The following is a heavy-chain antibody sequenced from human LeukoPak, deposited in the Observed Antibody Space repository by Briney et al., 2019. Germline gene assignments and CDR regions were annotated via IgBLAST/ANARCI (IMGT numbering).Heavy chain of an antibody. CDR2: IYYSGNT. Sequence: SEALSLTCTVSGGSISSSSYYWGWIRQPPGKGLECIGTIYYSGNTYYNPSLKSRVTISVDTSKNHFSLRLTSVTAADTAVYYCARLTIFGVVPYYVDFWGQGTLVTVSS. CDR1: GGSISSSSYY. V-gene: IGHV4-39*02. CDR3: ARLTIFGVVPYYVDF. J-gene: IGHJ4*02. D-gene: IGHD3-3*01.